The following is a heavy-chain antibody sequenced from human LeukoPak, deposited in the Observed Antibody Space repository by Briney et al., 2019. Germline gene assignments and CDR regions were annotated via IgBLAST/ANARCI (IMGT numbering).Heavy chain of an antibody. V-gene: IGHV3-33*01. CDR3: AGSYYNVFDY. CDR2: IWYDGSNK. Sequence: GGSLRLSGAASGFTFSNYGMHWVRQAPGKGLEWVALIWYDGSNKYYADSVKGRFTISRDNSKNTLYLQMNSLRAEDTAVYYCAGSYYNVFDYWGQGTLVTVSS. D-gene: IGHD3-10*01. J-gene: IGHJ4*02. CDR1: GFTFSNYG.